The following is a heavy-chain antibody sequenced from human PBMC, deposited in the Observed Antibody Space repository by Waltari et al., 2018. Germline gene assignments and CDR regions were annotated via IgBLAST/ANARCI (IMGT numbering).Heavy chain of an antibody. CDR1: GYSISSGSY. V-gene: IGHV4-38-2*02. CDR2: IYHSGST. J-gene: IGHJ4*02. Sequence: QVQLQESGPGLVKPSETLSLTCTVSGYSISSGSYWGWIRQPPGKGLEWIGSIYHSGSTYDNPSLKSRVTISVDTSKNQFALKLSSVTAADTAVYYCARAAPIDYWGQGTLVTVSS. CDR3: ARAAPIDY.